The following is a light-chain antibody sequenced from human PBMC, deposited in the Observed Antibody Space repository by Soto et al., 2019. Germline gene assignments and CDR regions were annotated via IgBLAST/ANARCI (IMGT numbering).Light chain of an antibody. J-gene: IGKJ1*01. V-gene: IGKV3-20*01. CDR1: QSVSSN. CDR3: QQHGSPPTT. Sequence: EIVLTQSPGTLSLSPGERATLSCRASQSVSSNLAWYQQKPGQAPRLLIYGASSRATGIPDRVSGSGSGTDFTLTISRLEPEDFAVYYCQQHGSPPTTFGQGTKVDIK. CDR2: GAS.